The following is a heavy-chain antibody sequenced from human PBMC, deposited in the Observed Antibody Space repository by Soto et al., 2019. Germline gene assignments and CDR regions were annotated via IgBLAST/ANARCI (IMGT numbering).Heavy chain of an antibody. Sequence: PSEILSLTCAVYGGSFSGYYWSWIRQPPGKGLEWIGEINHSGSTNYNPSLKSRVTISVDTSKNQFSLKLSSVTAADTAVYYCARGYYYGSGANDYWGQGTLVTVS. CDR2: INHSGST. J-gene: IGHJ4*02. CDR1: GGSFSGYY. CDR3: ARGYYYGSGANDY. D-gene: IGHD3-10*01. V-gene: IGHV4-34*01.